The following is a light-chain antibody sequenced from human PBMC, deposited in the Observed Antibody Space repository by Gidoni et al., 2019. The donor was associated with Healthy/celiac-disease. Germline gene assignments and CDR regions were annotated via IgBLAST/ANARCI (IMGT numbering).Light chain of an antibody. Sequence: EIVLTQSPGTLSLSPGERATLSCRASQSVSSSYLAWYQQKPGQAPRLLIYGASSRATGIPDRFSGSGSGTDFTLTISRLEPEDFAVYYCQQYGSSLGWTFGGGTKVEIK. V-gene: IGKV3-20*01. CDR1: QSVSSSY. J-gene: IGKJ4*01. CDR2: GAS. CDR3: QQYGSSLGWT.